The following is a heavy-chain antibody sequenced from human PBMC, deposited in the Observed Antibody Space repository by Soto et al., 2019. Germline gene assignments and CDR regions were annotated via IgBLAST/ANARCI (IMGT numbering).Heavy chain of an antibody. J-gene: IGHJ4*02. CDR1: GCSISSYY. V-gene: IGHV4-59*08. CDR3: ARRYGGNLDY. Sequence: SETLSLTCTFSGCSISSYYWSWIRQPPGKGLEWIGYIYYSGSTNYNPSLKSRVTISVDTSKNQFSLKLSSVTAADTAVYYCARRYGGNLDYWGQGTLVTVSS. CDR2: IYYSGST. D-gene: IGHD1-26*01.